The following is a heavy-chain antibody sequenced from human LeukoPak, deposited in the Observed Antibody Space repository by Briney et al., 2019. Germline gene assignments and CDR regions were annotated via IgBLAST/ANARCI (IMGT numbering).Heavy chain of an antibody. CDR1: GGTFSSYA. J-gene: IGHJ3*02. CDR3: ARGGVAAAGDDAFDI. Sequence: SVKVSCKASGGTFSSYAISWVRQAPGQGLEWMGGIIPIFGTANYAQKFQGRVTITADEPTSTAYMELSSLRSEDTAVYYCARGGVAAAGDDAFDIWGQGTMVTVSS. D-gene: IGHD6-13*01. CDR2: IIPIFGTA. V-gene: IGHV1-69*01.